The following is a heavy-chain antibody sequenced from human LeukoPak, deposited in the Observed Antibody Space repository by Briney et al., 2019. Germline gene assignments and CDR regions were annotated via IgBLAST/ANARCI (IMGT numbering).Heavy chain of an antibody. D-gene: IGHD4/OR15-4a*01. CDR3: ARDTLGEGEDANYAVYYFDY. Sequence: GGSLRLSCAASGFSVSKKYMSWVRQAPGKGLEWVSVIYSGNNTYSADSVKGRFTISRDNGKNSLDLQMNSLRADDTAVYYCARDTLGEGEDANYAVYYFDYWGQGTVVTVSS. V-gene: IGHV3-53*01. CDR2: IYSGNNT. CDR1: GFSVSKKY. J-gene: IGHJ4*02.